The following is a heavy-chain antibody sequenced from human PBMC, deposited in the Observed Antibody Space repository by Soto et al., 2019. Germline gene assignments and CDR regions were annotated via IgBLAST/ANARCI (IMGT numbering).Heavy chain of an antibody. V-gene: IGHV1-3*01. Sequence: ASVKVSCKASGYTFTSYAMHWVRQAPGQRLEWMGWINAGNGNTKYSQKFQGRVTITRDTSASTAYMELSSLRSEDTAVYYCARGPLYSSLSRRRFDPWGQGTLVTVSS. J-gene: IGHJ5*02. CDR2: INAGNGNT. D-gene: IGHD6-19*01. CDR3: ARGPLYSSLSRRRFDP. CDR1: GYTFTSYA.